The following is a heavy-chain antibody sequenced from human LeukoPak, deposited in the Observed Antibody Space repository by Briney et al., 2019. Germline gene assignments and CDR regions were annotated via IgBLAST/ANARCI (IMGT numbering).Heavy chain of an antibody. J-gene: IGHJ4*02. CDR1: GFTFGDYA. V-gene: IGHV3-49*04. CDR3: TRVYDYVWGSYRPRREYYFDY. Sequence: PGGSLRLSSTASGFTFGDYAMSWVRQAPGKGLEWVGFIRSKAYGGTTEYAASVKGRFTISRDDSKSIAYLQMNSLKTEDTAVYYCTRVYDYVWGSYRPRREYYFDYWGQGTLVTVSS. CDR2: IRSKAYGGTT. D-gene: IGHD3-16*02.